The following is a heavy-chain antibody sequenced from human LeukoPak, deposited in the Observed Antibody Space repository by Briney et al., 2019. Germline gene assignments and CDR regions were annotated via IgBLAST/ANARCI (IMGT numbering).Heavy chain of an antibody. CDR3: AKPGPYYFDSSGYHGAFDI. J-gene: IGHJ3*02. V-gene: IGHV3-23*01. CDR2: ISGSGDST. D-gene: IGHD3-22*01. Sequence: GGSLRLSCAASGFTFSSYAMSWVRQAPGKGLEWVSAISGSGDSTYYADSVKGRFTISRDNSKNTLYLQMNSLRAEDTAVYYCAKPGPYYFDSSGYHGAFDILGQGTMVTVSS. CDR1: GFTFSSYA.